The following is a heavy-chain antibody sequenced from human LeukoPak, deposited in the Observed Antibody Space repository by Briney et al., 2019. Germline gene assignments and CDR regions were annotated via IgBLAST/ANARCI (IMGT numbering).Heavy chain of an antibody. Sequence: EASVKVSCKASGYIFTGYYMHWVRQAPGQGLEWMGWINPNSGGTNYAQKFQGRVTMTRDTSISTAYMELSRLRSDDTAVYYCARGRAAAKLVGDWFDPWGQGTLVTVSS. J-gene: IGHJ5*02. V-gene: IGHV1-2*02. D-gene: IGHD6-13*01. CDR2: INPNSGGT. CDR3: ARGRAAAKLVGDWFDP. CDR1: GYIFTGYY.